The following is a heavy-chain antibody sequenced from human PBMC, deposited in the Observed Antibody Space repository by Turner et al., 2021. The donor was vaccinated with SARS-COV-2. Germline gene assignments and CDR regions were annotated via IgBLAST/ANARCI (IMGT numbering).Heavy chain of an antibody. V-gene: IGHV3-11*05. Sequence: QVQLVVAGGGLVKPGGSLRRSCAASGFTFSDYYMSWIRQAPGKGLEWGSYIRSSSSYTIYADSVKGRFTISRENANNSLYLQMNSLRAEETAVYYCAGSYDYLYKWGQGTLVTVSS. D-gene: IGHD3-16*01. CDR1: GFTFSDYY. CDR3: AGSYDYLYK. J-gene: IGHJ4*02. CDR2: IRSSSSYT.